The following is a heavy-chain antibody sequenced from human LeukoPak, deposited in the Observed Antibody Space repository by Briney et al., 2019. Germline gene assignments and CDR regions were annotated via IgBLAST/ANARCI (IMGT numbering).Heavy chain of an antibody. Sequence: GGSLRLSCAASGFTFGSYWMSWVRQAPGKGLEWVANIKHDGSVQFYVDSMKGRFTISRDSTKNSLYLQMNSLRAEDTAVYYCARAETAAGLSAGWRYYGMDVWGQGTTVTVSS. CDR1: GFTFGSYW. D-gene: IGHD6-13*01. CDR2: IKHDGSVQ. CDR3: ARAETAAGLSAGWRYYGMDV. J-gene: IGHJ6*02. V-gene: IGHV3-7*01.